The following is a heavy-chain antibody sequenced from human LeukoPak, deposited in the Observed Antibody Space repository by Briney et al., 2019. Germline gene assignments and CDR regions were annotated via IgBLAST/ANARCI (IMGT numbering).Heavy chain of an antibody. CDR2: IKEDGSEK. Sequence: GGSLRLSRASSGFTLSRYWMTWVRQAPGRGREWVANIKEDGSEKYHVDSVKGRFTISRDNAKNSLYLQMNSLRAEDTAVYYCARAGMETDPLDYYYYMDVWGKGTTVTVSS. V-gene: IGHV3-7*04. D-gene: IGHD5-18*01. CDR1: GFTLSRYW. CDR3: ARAGMETDPLDYYYYMDV. J-gene: IGHJ6*03.